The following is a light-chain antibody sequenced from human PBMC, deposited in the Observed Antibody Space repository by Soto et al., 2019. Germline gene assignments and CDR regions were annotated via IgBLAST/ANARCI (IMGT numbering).Light chain of an antibody. J-gene: IGKJ2*01. CDR1: QGVGSN. CDR3: QQYNNWPLYT. CDR2: AAS. Sequence: EIVMTQSPGTLSVSPGERATISCRASQGVGSNLAWYQQRPGQAPRLLIYAASTRATDIPARFTGRGSGTEFTLTIISLQSEDFAVYFCQQYNNWPLYTFGQGTKLEI. V-gene: IGKV3-15*01.